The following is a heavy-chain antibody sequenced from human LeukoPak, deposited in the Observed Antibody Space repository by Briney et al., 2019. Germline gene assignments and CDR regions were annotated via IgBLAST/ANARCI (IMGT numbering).Heavy chain of an antibody. J-gene: IGHJ4*02. D-gene: IGHD1-26*01. V-gene: IGHV1-69*05. CDR1: GGTFSSYA. CDR3: ARGLVGAADY. Sequence: PVKVSCKASGGTFSSYAISWVRQAPGQGLEWMGGIIPIFGTANYAQKFQGRVTITTDESTSTAYMELSGLRSEDTAVYYCARGLVGAADYWGQGTLVTVSS. CDR2: IIPIFGTA.